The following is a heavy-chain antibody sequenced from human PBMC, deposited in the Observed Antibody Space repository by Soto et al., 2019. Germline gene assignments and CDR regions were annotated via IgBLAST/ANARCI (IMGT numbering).Heavy chain of an antibody. D-gene: IGHD4-4*01. CDR3: ARGLKRTTVLPQGY. J-gene: IGHJ4*02. CDR2: MNPNSGNT. V-gene: IGHV1-8*01. Sequence: GASVKVSCKASGYTFTSYDINWVRPATGQGLEWMGWMNPNSGNTGYAQKFQGRVTMTRNTSISTAYMELSSLRSEDTAVYYCARGLKRTTVLPQGYWGQGTLVTVSS. CDR1: GYTFTSYD.